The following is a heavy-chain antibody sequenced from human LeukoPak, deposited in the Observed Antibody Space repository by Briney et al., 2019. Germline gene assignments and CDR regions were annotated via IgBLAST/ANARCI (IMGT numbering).Heavy chain of an antibody. CDR3: ARGVVVAATNSNWFDP. J-gene: IGHJ5*02. CDR2: IYPGDSDT. CDR1: GYSFTSYW. D-gene: IGHD2-15*01. V-gene: IGHV5-51*01. Sequence: GESLKISCKGSGYSFTSYWIGWVRQMPGKGLEWMGIIYPGDSDTRYSPSFQGQVTISADKSISTAYLQWSSLKASDTAMYYCARGVVVAATNSNWFDPWGQGTLVTVSS.